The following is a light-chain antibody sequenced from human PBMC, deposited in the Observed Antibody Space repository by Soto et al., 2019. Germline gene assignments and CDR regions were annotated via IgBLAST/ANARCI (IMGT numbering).Light chain of an antibody. J-gene: IGKJ3*01. V-gene: IGKV1-27*01. CDR3: QKYSSVPV. CDR1: QGIRNF. CDR2: AAS. Sequence: DIQMTQSPTSLSASVGDRVTITCRASQGIRNFVAWYQQNPGKAPKLRIYAASTLQSGVPSRFSGSGSGTDCTLTIYSRQPEDVATYSCQKYSSVPVFGPGTKVEIK.